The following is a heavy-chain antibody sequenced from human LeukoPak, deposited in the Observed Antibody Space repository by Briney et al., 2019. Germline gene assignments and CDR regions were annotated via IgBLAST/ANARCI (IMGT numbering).Heavy chain of an antibody. Sequence: PGGSLRLSCAPSGFTFTGYAVSWGPQAPGKGLEWVSASSGSSGSTYYADSVTGRFTISRDNSKNTLYLQMNSLRDEDTAVYYCAKDRANWGHSGDYWGQGTMVTVSS. V-gene: IGHV3-23*01. CDR2: SSGSSGST. CDR3: AKDRANWGHSGDY. D-gene: IGHD7-27*01. J-gene: IGHJ4*02. CDR1: GFTFTGYA.